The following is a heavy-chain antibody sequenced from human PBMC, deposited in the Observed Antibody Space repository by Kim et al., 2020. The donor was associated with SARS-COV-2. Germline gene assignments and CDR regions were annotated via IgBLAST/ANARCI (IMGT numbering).Heavy chain of an antibody. J-gene: IGHJ4*02. V-gene: IGHV3-7*01. CDR3: ARASGIYRGPFVY. D-gene: IGHD3-10*01. CDR1: GFTLGNHW. CDR2: INPDGSET. Sequence: GGSLRLSCAASGFTLGNHWMTWVRQAPGKGLEWVANINPDGSETNYADSVKGRFTISRDNPKNSMYLQMNSLRAEDTAVYYCARASGIYRGPFVYWGQGTLVTVSS.